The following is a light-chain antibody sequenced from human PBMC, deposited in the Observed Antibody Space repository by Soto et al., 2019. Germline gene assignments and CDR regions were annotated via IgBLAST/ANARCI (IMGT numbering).Light chain of an antibody. V-gene: IGKV3-15*01. CDR1: QNVNSN. CDR3: QQYNNWPPVYT. J-gene: IGKJ2*01. Sequence: EIVLTQTPDTLSVSLRERVTLSCRASQNVNSNLAWFQQKPGQAPRLLIHGASTRATGVPPRFTGSGSGTDFSLTINDLHSEDFAVYYCQQYNNWPPVYTVGQGTKVDIK. CDR2: GAS.